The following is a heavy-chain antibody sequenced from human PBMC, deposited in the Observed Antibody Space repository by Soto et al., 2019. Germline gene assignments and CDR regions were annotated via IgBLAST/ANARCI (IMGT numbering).Heavy chain of an antibody. V-gene: IGHV1-46*01. CDR3: TRMSRSFDY. J-gene: IGHJ4*02. CDR2: IDPDNGRT. Sequence: QVLLEQSGAEVRRPGASVKISCQASGYPFSNYHMHWVRQAPGQGLEWMGMIDPDNGRTKFAQSLXXXXXXXXXXXXXXXXXXXXXXXXXXXXXYFCTRMSRSFDYWGQGSHVTVSS. D-gene: IGHD2-8*01. CDR1: GYPFSNYH.